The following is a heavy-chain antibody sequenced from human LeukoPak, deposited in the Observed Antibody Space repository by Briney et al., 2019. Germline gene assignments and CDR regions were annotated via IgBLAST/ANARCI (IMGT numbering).Heavy chain of an antibody. J-gene: IGHJ4*02. V-gene: IGHV4-4*08. Sequence: SETLSLTCAVYGGSFSGYYWSWIRQPPGKGLEWIGRIYTSGSTNYNPSLKSRVTISVDTSKNQFSLKLSSVTAADTAVYYCARGAINSYYYGSGSFDYWGQGTLVTVSS. CDR1: GGSFSGYY. CDR3: ARGAINSYYYGSGSFDY. D-gene: IGHD3-10*01. CDR2: IYTSGST.